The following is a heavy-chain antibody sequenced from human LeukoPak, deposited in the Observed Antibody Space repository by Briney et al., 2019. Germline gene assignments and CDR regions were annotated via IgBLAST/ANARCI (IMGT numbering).Heavy chain of an antibody. CDR3: AKDRRSGWYYFDY. CDR2: ISGSGGST. J-gene: IGHJ4*02. CDR1: GFTFSSYT. D-gene: IGHD6-19*01. Sequence: GGSLRLSCAASGFTFSSYTMSWVRQAPGKGLEWVSAISGSGGSTYYADSVKGRFTISRDNSKNTLYLQMNSLRAEDTAVYYCAKDRRSGWYYFDYWGQGTLVTVSS. V-gene: IGHV3-23*01.